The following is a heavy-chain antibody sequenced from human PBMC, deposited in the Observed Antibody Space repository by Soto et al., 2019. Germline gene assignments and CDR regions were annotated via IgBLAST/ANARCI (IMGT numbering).Heavy chain of an antibody. J-gene: IGHJ4*02. Sequence: SETLSLTCTVSGGSISCYYWSWIRQPPGKGPEWIGYIFYGGSTNHNPSLNGRVTMSVDTSKNYFSLRLSSVTAADTAVYYCARSGNSNGLVFDYWGQGTVVTVSS. CDR2: IFYGGST. V-gene: IGHV4-59*01. D-gene: IGHD5-18*01. CDR1: GGSISCYY. CDR3: ARSGNSNGLVFDY.